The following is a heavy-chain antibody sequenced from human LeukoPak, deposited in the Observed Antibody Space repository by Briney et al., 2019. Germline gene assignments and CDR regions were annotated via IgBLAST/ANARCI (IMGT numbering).Heavy chain of an antibody. D-gene: IGHD3/OR15-3a*01. J-gene: IGHJ4*02. V-gene: IGHV4-4*02. CDR2: IYHSGST. CDR1: GGSISSSNW. CDR3: TIHPDLDSPRRKYHFDY. Sequence: PSETLSLTCAVSGGSISSSNWWSWVRQPPGKGLEWIGEIYHSGSTNYNPSLKSRVTISVDKSKNQFSLKLTSVTAADTAVYYCTIHPDLDSPRRKYHFDYWGQGTLVTVSS.